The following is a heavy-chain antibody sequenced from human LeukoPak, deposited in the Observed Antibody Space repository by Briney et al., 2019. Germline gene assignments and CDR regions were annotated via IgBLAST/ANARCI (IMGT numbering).Heavy chain of an antibody. Sequence: ASVKVSCKASGYTFTSYYMHWVRQAPGQGLEWMGIINPSGGSTSYAQKFQGRDTMTRDTSTSTVYMELSSLRSEDTAVYYCARTYNWNVYFDYWGQGTLVTVSS. CDR1: GYTFTSYY. V-gene: IGHV1-46*01. CDR2: INPSGGST. D-gene: IGHD1-1*01. J-gene: IGHJ4*02. CDR3: ARTYNWNVYFDY.